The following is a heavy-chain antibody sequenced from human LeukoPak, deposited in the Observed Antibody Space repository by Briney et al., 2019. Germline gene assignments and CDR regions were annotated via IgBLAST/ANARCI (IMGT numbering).Heavy chain of an antibody. CDR3: ARGGTGAWFDP. D-gene: IGHD3-10*01. CDR2: IYYSGST. J-gene: IGHJ5*02. CDR1: GDSISSYY. Sequence: PSETLSLTCTVSGDSISSYYWSWIRQPPGKGLEWIGYIYYSGSTNYNPSLKSRVTISVDTSKNQFSLKLSSVTAADTAVYYCARGGTGAWFDPWGQGTLVTVSS. V-gene: IGHV4-59*01.